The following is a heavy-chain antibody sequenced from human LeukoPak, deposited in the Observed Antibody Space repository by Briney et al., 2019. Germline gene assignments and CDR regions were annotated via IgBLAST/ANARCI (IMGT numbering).Heavy chain of an antibody. V-gene: IGHV3-9*01. D-gene: IGHD2-15*01. CDR3: AKDLEIAAIYNAFDI. CDR1: GFTFDDYA. J-gene: IGHJ3*02. Sequence: GRSLRLSCAASGFTFDDYAMHWVRQAPGKGLEWVSGISWNSGSIGYADSVKGRFTISRDNAKNSLYLQMNSLRAEDTALYYCAKDLEIAAIYNAFDIWGQGTMVTVSS. CDR2: ISWNSGSI.